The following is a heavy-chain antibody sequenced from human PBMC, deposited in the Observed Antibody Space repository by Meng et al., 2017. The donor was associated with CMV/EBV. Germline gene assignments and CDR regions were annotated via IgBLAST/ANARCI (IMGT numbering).Heavy chain of an antibody. CDR1: GFTFNNYH. V-gene: IGHV3-33*06. J-gene: IGHJ6*02. CDR2: IWYDGSKT. CDR3: AKNRVVFGVARRYHGMDV. Sequence: GESLKISCAASGFTFNNYHMNWVRQAPGKGLEFVALIWYDGSKTYYADSVKGRFTLSRDNSKDTSFLQMNSLRAEDTAVYYCAKNRVVFGVARRYHGMDVWGPGTAVTVSS. D-gene: IGHD3-3*01.